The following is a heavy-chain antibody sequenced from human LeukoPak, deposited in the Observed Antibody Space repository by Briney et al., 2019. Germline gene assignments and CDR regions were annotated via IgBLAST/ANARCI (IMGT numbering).Heavy chain of an antibody. CDR2: IYHSGST. Sequence: TSETLSLTCTVSGYSISSGYYWGWIRQPPGKGLEWIGSIYHSGSTYYNPALKSRVTMSIDRTKNQLSLNLSSVTAADTAVYYCARDQALGYGWPTVLAIDIWGQGTMVTVSS. D-gene: IGHD6-19*01. V-gene: IGHV4-38-2*02. CDR1: GYSISSGYY. CDR3: ARDQALGYGWPTVLAIDI. J-gene: IGHJ3*02.